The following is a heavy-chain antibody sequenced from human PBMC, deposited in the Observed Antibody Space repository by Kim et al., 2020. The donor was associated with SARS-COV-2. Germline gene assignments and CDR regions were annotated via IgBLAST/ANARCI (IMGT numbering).Heavy chain of an antibody. Sequence: GGSLRLSCAASGFTFSNAWMSWVRQAPGKGLEWVGRIKSKTDGGTTDYAAPVKGRFTISRDDSKHTLYLQMNSLKTEDTAVYYCTAPYYYDSSGYNVAWFDPWGQGTLVTVSS. CDR3: TAPYYYDSSGYNVAWFDP. CDR2: IKSKTDGGTT. J-gene: IGHJ5*02. CDR1: GFTFSNAW. V-gene: IGHV3-15*01. D-gene: IGHD3-22*01.